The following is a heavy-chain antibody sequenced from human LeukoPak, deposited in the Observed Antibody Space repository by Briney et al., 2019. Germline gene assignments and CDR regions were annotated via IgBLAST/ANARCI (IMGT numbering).Heavy chain of an antibody. CDR2: FDPEDGET. D-gene: IGHD3-22*01. CDR1: GYTFTSYG. V-gene: IGHV1-24*01. CDR3: ATSITMIVVVIGYFQH. J-gene: IGHJ1*01. Sequence: ASVKVSCKASGYTFTSYGISWVRQAPGKGLEWMGGFDPEDGETIYAQKFQGRVTMTEDTSTDTAYMELSSLRSEDTAVYYCATSITMIVVVIGYFQHWGQGTLVTVSS.